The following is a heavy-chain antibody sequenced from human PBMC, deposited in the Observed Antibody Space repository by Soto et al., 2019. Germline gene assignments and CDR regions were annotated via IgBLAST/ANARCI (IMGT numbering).Heavy chain of an antibody. CDR2: ISAYNGNT. V-gene: IGHV1-18*01. J-gene: IGHJ3*02. D-gene: IGHD2-2*02. Sequence: ASVKVSCKASGYTFTSYGINWVRQAPGQGLEWMGWISAYNGNTNYAQKLQGRVTVTTDTSTSTAYMELRSLRSDGTAVYYCARGFSISSHDAFDIWGQGTMVNVSS. CDR1: GYTFTSYG. CDR3: ARGFSISSHDAFDI.